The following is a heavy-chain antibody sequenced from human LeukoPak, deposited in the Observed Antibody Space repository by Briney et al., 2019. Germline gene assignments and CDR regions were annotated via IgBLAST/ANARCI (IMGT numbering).Heavy chain of an antibody. CDR2: IYHSGST. D-gene: IGHD2-21*02. Sequence: SETLSLTCTVSGGSISSSSYYWGWIRQPPGKGLEWIGSIYHSGSTYYNPSLKSRVTIAVETSKNQFSLKLSSVTAADKAVYYCARRGIGDDGYSDYWGQGTLVTVSS. V-gene: IGHV4-39*07. CDR3: ARRGIGDDGYSDY. J-gene: IGHJ4*02. CDR1: GGSISSSSYY.